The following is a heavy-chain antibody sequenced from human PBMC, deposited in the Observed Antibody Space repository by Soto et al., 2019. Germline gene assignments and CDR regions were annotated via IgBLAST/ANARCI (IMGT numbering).Heavy chain of an antibody. CDR2: VYYSGST. V-gene: IGHV4-59*01. CDR1: GGSISGYY. CDR3: AKYRRTDAEGYRLDF. D-gene: IGHD5-12*01. J-gene: IGHJ4*02. Sequence: PSETLSLTCTLSGGSISGYYWSWIRQPPGKGLEWIGYVYYSGSTKYNPSLESRVTISVDMSNNQLSLMLTSVTAADTAVYYCAKYRRTDAEGYRLDFWGQGTLVTVSS.